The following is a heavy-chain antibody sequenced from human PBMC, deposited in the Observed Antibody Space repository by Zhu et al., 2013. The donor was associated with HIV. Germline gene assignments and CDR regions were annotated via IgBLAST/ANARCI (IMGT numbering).Heavy chain of an antibody. D-gene: IGHD6-13*01. CDR2: ISGYNGNT. Sequence: QVQLVQSGAEVKKPGASVKVSCKASGYTFTSYGISWVRQAPGQGLEWMGWISGYNGNTNYAQKHQGRVTMTTDTSTSTADMELRSLRSDDTAVYYCARVTRTEPGYSSSWPDFDYWGQGTLVTVSS. CDR1: GYTFTSYG. J-gene: IGHJ4*02. V-gene: IGHV1-18*01. CDR3: ARVTRTEPGYSSSWPDFDY.